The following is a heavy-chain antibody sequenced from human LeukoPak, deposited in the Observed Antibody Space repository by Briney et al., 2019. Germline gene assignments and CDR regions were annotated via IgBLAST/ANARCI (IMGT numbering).Heavy chain of an antibody. CDR3: AREEIRSWFDP. D-gene: IGHD5-24*01. J-gene: IGHJ5*02. V-gene: IGHV4-4*07. Sequence: SETLSLTCTVSGTYISNYWWSWVRQPAGKGLEWLGRVYTSGSSVYNPSFSSRVTMSVDTSKNQLSLKLNSVTAADTAMYYCAREEIRSWFDPWGQGTLVTVSS. CDR2: VYTSGSS. CDR1: GTYISNYW.